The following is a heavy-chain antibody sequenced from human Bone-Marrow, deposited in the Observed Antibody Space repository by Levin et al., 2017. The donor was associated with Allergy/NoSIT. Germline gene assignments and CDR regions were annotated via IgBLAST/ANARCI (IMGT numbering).Heavy chain of an antibody. CDR1: GGPFSGYY. CDR3: ARGGITPGWFDP. Sequence: SETLSLTCAVYGGPFSGYYWSWIRQPPGKGLEWIGEVNHRGGTNYKLSLKSRVTISIETSKKQFSLQLSSVTAADTAFYHCARGGITPGWFDPWGQGTLVTVSS. J-gene: IGHJ5*02. V-gene: IGHV4-34*01. CDR2: VNHRGGT. D-gene: IGHD4-23*01.